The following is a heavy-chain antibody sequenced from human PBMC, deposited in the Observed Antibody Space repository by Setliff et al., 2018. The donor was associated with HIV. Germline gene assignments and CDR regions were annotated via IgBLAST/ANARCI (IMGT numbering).Heavy chain of an antibody. CDR1: GFTFSDYY. V-gene: IGHV3-23*01. CDR3: AKGASLVPRRPHFCYFDY. D-gene: IGHD3-16*02. J-gene: IGHJ4*02. CDR2: ITGFGGRT. Sequence: GGSLRLSCAASGFTFSDYYMSWVRQAPGKGLEWVSTITGFGGRTYYADSVKGRFTISKDTSNNTLYLQMNRLRADDTAIYYCAKGASLVPRRPHFCYFDYWGQGALVTVSS.